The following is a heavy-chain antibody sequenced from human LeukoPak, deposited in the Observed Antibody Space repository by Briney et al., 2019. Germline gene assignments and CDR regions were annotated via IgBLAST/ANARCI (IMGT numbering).Heavy chain of an antibody. CDR3: ARGDMAAAGAEYYLGMDI. CDR2: IIPILGIT. V-gene: IGHV1-69*04. Sequence: SVKVSCKASGGTFSSYAISWVRQAPGQGLEWMGRIIPILGITKYAQQFQGRVTITADKSTSTAYMELSSLRSEDTTVYYCARGDMAAAGAEYYLGMDIWGQGTTVTVSS. D-gene: IGHD6-13*01. CDR1: GGTFSSYA. J-gene: IGHJ6*02.